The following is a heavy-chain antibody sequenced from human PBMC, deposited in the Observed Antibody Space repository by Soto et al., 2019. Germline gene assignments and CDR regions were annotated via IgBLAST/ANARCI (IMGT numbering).Heavy chain of an antibody. Sequence: EVHLWESGGGLVQPGGSLRLSCAASGFTFSTYGMGWVRQAPGTGLEWVSAIGGSGATIYYADSVKGRFTISRDNSKNTLYLQMNSLRAEDTASYYCVKDQSWYGGAWASFDCWGQGTLVIVSS. V-gene: IGHV3-23*01. J-gene: IGHJ4*02. CDR3: VKDQSWYGGAWASFDC. CDR1: GFTFSTYG. CDR2: IGGSGATI. D-gene: IGHD2-21*01.